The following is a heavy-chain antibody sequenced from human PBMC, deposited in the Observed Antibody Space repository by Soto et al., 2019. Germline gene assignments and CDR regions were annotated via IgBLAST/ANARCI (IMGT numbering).Heavy chain of an antibody. CDR2: NIPIFGTA. CDR1: GGTFSSYA. CDR3: ARDRGDYDYVWGSYRHPTPYGMDV. J-gene: IGHJ6*02. V-gene: IGHV1-69*18. D-gene: IGHD3-16*02. Sequence: QVQLVQSGAEVKKPGSSVKVSCKASGGTFSSYAISWVRQAPGHGLEWMGRNIPIFGTAKYAQKFQGRITITADEATSTAYMELSSLRAGDTVVYFCARDRGDYDYVWGSYRHPTPYGMDVWGQGTTVTVSS.